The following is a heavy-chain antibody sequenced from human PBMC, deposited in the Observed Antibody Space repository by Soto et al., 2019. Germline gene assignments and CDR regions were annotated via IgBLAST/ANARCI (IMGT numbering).Heavy chain of an antibody. D-gene: IGHD6-19*01. J-gene: IGHJ4*02. CDR2: INTSGGT. Sequence: QVHLQESGPGLVKPSETLSLSCTVSGGSISRRYLSWIRQPAGKGLEWIGRINTSGGTNYNPSLKSRVSMSVAASKNEFSLKLRSVAAADTATYYCARDTYASGWYYFDSWGQGTLVTVSS. CDR3: ARDTYASGWYYFDS. V-gene: IGHV4-4*07. CDR1: GGSISRRY.